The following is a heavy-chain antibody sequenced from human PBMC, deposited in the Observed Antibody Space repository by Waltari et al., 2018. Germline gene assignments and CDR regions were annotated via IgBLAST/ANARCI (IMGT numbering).Heavy chain of an antibody. CDR2: INPNSGGT. D-gene: IGHD1-26*01. Sequence: QVQLVQSGAEVKKPGASVTVPCKASGYTFTGYYMHWVRQAPGQGLEWMGRINPNSGGTNYAQKFQGRVTMTRDTSISTAYMELSRLRSDDTAVYYCARWHGASLVGADDYWGQGTLVTVSS. CDR3: ARWHGASLVGADDY. J-gene: IGHJ4*02. CDR1: GYTFTGYY. V-gene: IGHV1-2*06.